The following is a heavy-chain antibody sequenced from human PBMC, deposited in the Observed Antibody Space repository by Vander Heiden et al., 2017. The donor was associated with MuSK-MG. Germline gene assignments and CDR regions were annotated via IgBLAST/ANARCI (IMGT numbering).Heavy chain of an antibody. CDR3: ARANGDYGGDAFDI. V-gene: IGHV4-34*01. CDR2: INHSGST. CDR1: GGSFSGYY. D-gene: IGHD4-17*01. Sequence: QVQLQQWGAGLLKPSETLSLTCAVYGGSFSGYYWSWIRQPPGKGLEWSGEINHSGSTNYNPALKSRVTISVDKSKNQFSLKLSSVTAADTAVYYCARANGDYGGDAFDIWGQGTMVTVSS. J-gene: IGHJ3*02.